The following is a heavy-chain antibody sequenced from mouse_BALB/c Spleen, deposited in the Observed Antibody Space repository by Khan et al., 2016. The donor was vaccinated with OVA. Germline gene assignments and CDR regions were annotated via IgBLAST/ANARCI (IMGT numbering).Heavy chain of an antibody. J-gene: IGHJ4*01. V-gene: IGHV2-6-4*01. CDR1: GFSLSRYN. Sequence: QVQLKESGPGLVAPSQSLSITCTVSGFSLSRYNIHWVRQPPGKGLEWLGMIWGGGGTDYNSTLIIRLCISTDNSKSHVFLKMNSLHTDDTAMYDRARADYSYDGNYAMDYWGQGTSVTVSA. CDR2: IWGGGGT. D-gene: IGHD2-12*01. CDR3: ARADYSYDGNYAMDY.